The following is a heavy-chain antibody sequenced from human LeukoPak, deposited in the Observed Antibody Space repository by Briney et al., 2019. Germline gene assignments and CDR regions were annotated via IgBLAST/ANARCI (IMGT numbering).Heavy chain of an antibody. CDR1: GYTFTGYY. CDR2: INPNSGGT. J-gene: IGHJ4*02. CDR3: ARDWDFMVFDY. D-gene: IGHD3-10*01. V-gene: IGHV1-2*02. Sequence: EASVKVSCKASGYTFTGYYMHWVRQAPGQGLEWMGWINPNSGGTNYAQKFQGRVTMTRDASISTAYMELSRLRSDDTAVYYCARDWDFMVFDYWGQGTLVTVSS.